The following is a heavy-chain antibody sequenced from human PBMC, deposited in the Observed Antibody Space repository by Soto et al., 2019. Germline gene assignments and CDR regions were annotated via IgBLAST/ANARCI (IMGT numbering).Heavy chain of an antibody. J-gene: IGHJ4*02. CDR2: IIPIFGTA. Sequence: QVQLVQSGAEVKKPGSSVKVSCKASGGTFSSYSINWVRQAPGQGLEWMGEIIPIFGTANYAQKFQGRVTITAAESTSTAYMELSSLRSEDTAVYDCARDGGRHSGGMDYWGQGTLVPVSS. CDR3: ARDGGRHSGGMDY. CDR1: GGTFSSYS. V-gene: IGHV1-69*01. D-gene: IGHD1-26*01.